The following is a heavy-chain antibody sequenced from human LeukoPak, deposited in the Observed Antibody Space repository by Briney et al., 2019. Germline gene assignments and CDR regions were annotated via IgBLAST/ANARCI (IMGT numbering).Heavy chain of an antibody. CDR2: IYTSGST. CDR3: ARDLGSGYAVEVWFDP. CDR1: GGSISSYH. Sequence: SETLSLTCTVSGGSISSYHWSWIRQPAGKGLEWIGRIYTSGSTNYNPSLKSRVTMSVDTSKNQFSLKLSSVTAADTAVYYCARDLGSGYAVEVWFDPWGQGTLVTVSS. V-gene: IGHV4-4*07. D-gene: IGHD5-12*01. J-gene: IGHJ5*02.